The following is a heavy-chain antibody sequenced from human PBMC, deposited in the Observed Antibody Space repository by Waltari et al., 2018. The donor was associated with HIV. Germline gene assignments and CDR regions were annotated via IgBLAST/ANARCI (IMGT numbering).Heavy chain of an antibody. CDR2: IYDSGST. Sequence: QVKLQESGPGLVKPPETLSLSCTVTGGSISTYYWSWIRHPPGKGLEWIGDIYDSGSTNYNPSLKSRVAISLDTSKNQFSLKLRSVTAADTAVYYCARVDSGLGMGWFDPWGQGTLVTVSS. J-gene: IGHJ5*02. CDR3: ARVDSGLGMGWFDP. CDR1: GGSISTYY. D-gene: IGHD7-27*01. V-gene: IGHV4-59*01.